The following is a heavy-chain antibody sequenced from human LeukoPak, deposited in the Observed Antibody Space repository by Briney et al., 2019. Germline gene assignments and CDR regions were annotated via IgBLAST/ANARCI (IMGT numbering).Heavy chain of an antibody. CDR1: GFTFSSYS. V-gene: IGHV3-23*01. J-gene: IGHJ5*02. D-gene: IGHD3-3*01. CDR2: ISSSSGST. Sequence: PGGSLRLSCAASGFTFSSYSMSWVRQAPGKGLEWVSGISSSSGSTYYADSVKGRFTLSRDNSKNTLYLQMNSLRAEDTAVYYCAKAPTMSILWSWFDPWGQGTLVTVSS. CDR3: AKAPTMSILWSWFDP.